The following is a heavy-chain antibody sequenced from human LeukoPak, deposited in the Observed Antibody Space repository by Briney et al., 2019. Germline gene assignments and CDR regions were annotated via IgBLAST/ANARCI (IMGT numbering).Heavy chain of an antibody. CDR2: ISSSSSTI. D-gene: IGHD1-26*01. J-gene: IGHJ6*03. CDR3: ARTPSGSYSYMDV. CDR1: GITLSNYG. V-gene: IGHV3-48*04. Sequence: PGGSLRLSCAVSGITLSNYGMSWVRQAPGKGLEWVSYISSSSSTIYYADSVKGRFTISRDNAKNSLYLQMNSLRAEDTAVYYCARTPSGSYSYMDVWGKGTTVTVSS.